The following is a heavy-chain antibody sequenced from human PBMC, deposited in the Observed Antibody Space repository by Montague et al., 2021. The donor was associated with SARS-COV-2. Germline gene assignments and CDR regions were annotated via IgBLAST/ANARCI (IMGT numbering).Heavy chain of an antibody. CDR3: ARVDSSGPGEY. V-gene: IGHV4-59*08. J-gene: IGHJ4*02. CDR1: GGSLNNYF. CDR2: ISDSGGT. D-gene: IGHD3-22*01. Sequence: SETLSLTCTVSGGSLNNYFWSWIRQPPEKGLEWVGYISDSGGTKYNPSLQSRVTISVDTARNQFSLKLLSVTAADTAFYYCARVDSSGPGEYWGQGILVSVSS.